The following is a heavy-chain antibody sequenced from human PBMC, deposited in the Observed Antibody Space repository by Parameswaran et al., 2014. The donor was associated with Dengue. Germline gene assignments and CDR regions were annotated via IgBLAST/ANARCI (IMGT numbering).Heavy chain of an antibody. Sequence: WVRQAPGQGLEWMGWISAYNGNTNYAQKLQGRVTMTTDTSTSTAYMELRSLRSDDTAVYYCARDGITGTTSNYYYGMDVWGQGTTVTVSS. V-gene: IGHV1-18*01. CDR3: ARDGITGTTSNYYYGMDV. D-gene: IGHD1-7*01. J-gene: IGHJ6*02. CDR2: ISAYNGNT.